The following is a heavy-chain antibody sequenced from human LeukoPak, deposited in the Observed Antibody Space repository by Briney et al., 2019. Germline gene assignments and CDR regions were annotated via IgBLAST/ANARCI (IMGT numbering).Heavy chain of an antibody. CDR3: ARDPHAITVVRGVYFDY. D-gene: IGHD3-10*01. J-gene: IGHJ4*02. CDR2: IWYDGSNK. CDR1: GFTFSSYG. V-gene: IGHV3-33*01. Sequence: GGSLRLSCAASGFTFSSYGMHWVRQAPGKGLEWVAVIWYDGSNKYYADSVKGRFTISRDNSKNTLYLQMNSLRAEDTAVYYCARDPHAITVVRGVYFDYWGQGTLVTVSS.